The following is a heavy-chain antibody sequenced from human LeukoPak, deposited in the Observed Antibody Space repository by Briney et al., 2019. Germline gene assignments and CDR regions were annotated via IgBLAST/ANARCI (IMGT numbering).Heavy chain of an antibody. D-gene: IGHD5-12*01. V-gene: IGHV3-30*02. Sequence: GGSLRLTCAASGFTFSSYGMYWVCQAPGKGLEWVAFIRYDGSNKYYADSVKGRFTVSRDNSKNTLYLQMKSLRAEDTAVYYCAKGGGYEAQYYYYYLDVWGKGTTVTISS. J-gene: IGHJ6*03. CDR2: IRYDGSNK. CDR3: AKGGGYEAQYYYYYLDV. CDR1: GFTFSSYG.